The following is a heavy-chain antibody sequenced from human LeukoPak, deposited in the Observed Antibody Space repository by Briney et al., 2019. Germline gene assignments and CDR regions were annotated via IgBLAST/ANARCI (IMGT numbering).Heavy chain of an antibody. J-gene: IGHJ4*02. V-gene: IGHV3-23*01. CDR2: IDGPTFRT. CDR3: AKDPISSSWYGGDN. CDR1: GFTFSNYA. D-gene: IGHD6-13*01. Sequence: GGSLRLSCAASGFTFSNYAMHWVRQAPGKGLEWVSTIDGPTFRTHYADSVMGRFTISRDNSKNTLYLQMNSLRAEDTAVYYCAKDPISSSWYGGDNWGQGTLVTVSS.